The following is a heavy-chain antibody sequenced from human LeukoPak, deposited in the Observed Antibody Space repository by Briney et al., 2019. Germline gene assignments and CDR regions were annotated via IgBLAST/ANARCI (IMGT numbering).Heavy chain of an antibody. V-gene: IGHV1-2*02. CDR1: GYTFTGYY. CDR3: ARQWPTRNVITWDNWFDP. Sequence: GASVKVSCKASGYTFTGYYMHWVRQTPGQGLEWMGWINPNSGGTNYAQKLQGRVTMTTDTSTSTAYMELRSLRSDDTAVYYCARQWPTRNVITWDNWFDPWGQGTLVTVSS. D-gene: IGHD6-19*01. J-gene: IGHJ5*02. CDR2: INPNSGGT.